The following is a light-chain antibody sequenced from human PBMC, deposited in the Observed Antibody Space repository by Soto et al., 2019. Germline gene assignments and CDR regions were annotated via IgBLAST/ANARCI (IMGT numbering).Light chain of an antibody. CDR2: GAS. CDR3: HQCGNSWWP. Sequence: EIVLTQSPGTLSLSPGERATLSCRASQTVSSTYLVWCQQKPGQAPRLLIYGASSRAPGVSDRFSGSGSGTDCTLTISRLEPEDFAVYYCHQCGNSWWPFGQGTKVEIK. V-gene: IGKV3-20*01. CDR1: QTVSSTY. J-gene: IGKJ1*01.